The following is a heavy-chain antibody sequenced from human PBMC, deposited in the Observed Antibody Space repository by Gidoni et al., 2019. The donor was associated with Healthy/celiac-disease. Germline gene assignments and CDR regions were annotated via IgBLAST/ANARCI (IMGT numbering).Heavy chain of an antibody. Sequence: VQLVESGGGVVQPGRSLRLSCAASGFTFSSYGMHWVRQAPGKGLEWVAVIAYDGSNKYYADSVKGRFTISRDNSKNTLYLQMNSLRAEDTAVYYCAKDRATSFDYWGQGTLVTVSS. CDR3: AKDRATSFDY. CDR2: IAYDGSNK. J-gene: IGHJ4*02. CDR1: GFTFSSYG. V-gene: IGHV3-30*18. D-gene: IGHD1-26*01.